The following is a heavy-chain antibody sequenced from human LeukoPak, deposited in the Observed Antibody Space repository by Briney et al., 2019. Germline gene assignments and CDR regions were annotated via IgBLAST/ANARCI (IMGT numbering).Heavy chain of an antibody. CDR3: ARENVDYDFWSGYPNWFDP. CDR1: GFTFSNYW. Sequence: GGSLRLSCAASGFTFSNYWMSWVRQAPGKGLEWVANIRQDGSEKYYVDSVKGRFTISRDNAKKSLHLQMNSLRAEDTAVYYCARENVDYDFWSGYPNWFDPWGQGTLVTVSS. J-gene: IGHJ5*02. V-gene: IGHV3-7*05. CDR2: IRQDGSEK. D-gene: IGHD3-3*01.